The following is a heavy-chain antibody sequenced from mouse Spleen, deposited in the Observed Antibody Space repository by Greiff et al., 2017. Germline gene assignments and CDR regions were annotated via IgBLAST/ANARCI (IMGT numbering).Heavy chain of an antibody. Sequence: QVQLKESGAELARPGASVKMSCKASGYTFTSYTMHWVKQRPGQGLEWIGYINPSSGYTKYNQKFKDKATLTADKSSSTAYMQLSSLTSEDSAVYYCAIFYDYDDAMDYWGQGTSVTVSS. CDR3: AIFYDYDDAMDY. CDR1: GYTFTSYT. J-gene: IGHJ4*01. CDR2: INPSSGYT. D-gene: IGHD2-4*01. V-gene: IGHV1-4*01.